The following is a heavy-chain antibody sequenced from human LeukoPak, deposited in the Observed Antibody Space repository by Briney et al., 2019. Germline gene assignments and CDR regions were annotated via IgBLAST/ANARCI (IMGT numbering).Heavy chain of an antibody. CDR3: ARDFGFSPSSGYSFDY. D-gene: IGHD3-22*01. J-gene: IGHJ4*02. CDR2: IWYDGSNR. Sequence: GGSLRLSCAASGFTFSRYGMHWVRQAPGKGLEWVAVIWYDGSNRQYVDSVKGRFTISRDNSKNTLYLQMNSLRADDTAVYYCARDFGFSPSSGYSFDYWGQGTLVTVSS. V-gene: IGHV3-33*01. CDR1: GFTFSRYG.